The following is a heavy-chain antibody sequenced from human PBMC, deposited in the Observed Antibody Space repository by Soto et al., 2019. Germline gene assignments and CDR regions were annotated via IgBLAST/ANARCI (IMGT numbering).Heavy chain of an antibody. CDR2: ISAYNGNT. CDR3: ARERDISLLVYAIWCGMDC. Sequence: SVQVSCKASGYPFTSYGISWVRQAPGQGLEWMGWISAYNGNTNYAQKLQGRVTMTTDTSTSTAYMELRSLRSDDTAVYYCARERDISLLVYAIWCGMDCWGQGPTVTLAS. V-gene: IGHV1-18*04. CDR1: GYPFTSYG. D-gene: IGHD2-8*01. J-gene: IGHJ6*02.